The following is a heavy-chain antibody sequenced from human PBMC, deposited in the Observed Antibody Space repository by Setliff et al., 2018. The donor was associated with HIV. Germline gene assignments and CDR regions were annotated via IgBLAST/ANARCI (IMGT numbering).Heavy chain of an antibody. V-gene: IGHV4-34*01. CDR2: IYHTGKT. Sequence: SETLSLTCAVYGGSLSDYYWSWIRQPPGKGLEWTGSIYHTGKTYYNSALKNRLTISVDTSKNQFSPELSSVTAADTAVYYCASRVYYYDSNNFLREEGFDPWGQGTLVTVSS. J-gene: IGHJ5*02. D-gene: IGHD3-22*01. CDR3: ASRVYYYDSNNFLREEGFDP. CDR1: GGSLSDYY.